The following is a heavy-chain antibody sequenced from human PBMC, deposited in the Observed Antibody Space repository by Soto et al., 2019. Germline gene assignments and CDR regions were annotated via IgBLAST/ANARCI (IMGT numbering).Heavy chain of an antibody. V-gene: IGHV4-59*01. CDR3: ASEGGDSSFSGPNDAFDI. CDR2: IYYSGST. CDR1: GGSISSYY. D-gene: IGHD6-13*01. J-gene: IGHJ3*02. Sequence: LSLTCTVSGGSISSYYWSWIRQPPVKGLEWIGYIYYSGSTNYNPSLKSRVTISVDTSKNQFSLKLSSVTAADTAVYYCASEGGDSSFSGPNDAFDIWGQGTMVTVSS.